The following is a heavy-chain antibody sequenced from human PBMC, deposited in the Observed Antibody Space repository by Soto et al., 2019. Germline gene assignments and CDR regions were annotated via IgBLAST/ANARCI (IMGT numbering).Heavy chain of an antibody. Sequence: QVQLVESGGGVVQPGKSLRLSCAASGFTLSSNGMHWVRQAPGKGLEWVAFIWYDGSDKYYADSVKGRFTISRDNSKNPLNLQMNSLRAEDTAVYYCARDRYPNYPPYAFDIWGQGTLVTVS. CDR3: ARDRYPNYPPYAFDI. J-gene: IGHJ3*02. D-gene: IGHD4-4*01. CDR1: GFTLSSNG. CDR2: IWYDGSDK. V-gene: IGHV3-33*01.